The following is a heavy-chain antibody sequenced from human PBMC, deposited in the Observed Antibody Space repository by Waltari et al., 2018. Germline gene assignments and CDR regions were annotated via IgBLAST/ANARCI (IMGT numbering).Heavy chain of an antibody. Sequence: QVQLQQWGAGLLKPSETLSLTCAVYGGSFSGYYWSWLRQPPGKGLEWIGEINHSGSTNYNPSLKSRVTISVDTSKNQFSLKLSSVTAADTAVYYCARRFRQQLVNRRYYYFDYWGQGTLVTVSS. CDR2: INHSGST. V-gene: IGHV4-34*01. CDR3: ARRFRQQLVNRRYYYFDY. CDR1: GGSFSGYY. J-gene: IGHJ4*02. D-gene: IGHD6-13*01.